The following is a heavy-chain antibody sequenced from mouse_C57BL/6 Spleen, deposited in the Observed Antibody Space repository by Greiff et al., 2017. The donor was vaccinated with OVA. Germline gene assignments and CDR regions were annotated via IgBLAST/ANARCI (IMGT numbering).Heavy chain of an antibody. Sequence: QVTLKVSGPGILQSSQTLSLTCSFSGFSLSTSGMGVSWIRQPSGKGLEWLAHIYWDDDKRYNPSLKSRLTISKDTSRNQVFLKITSVDTADTATYYCARSPAYYGSSHWYFDVWRTGTTVTVSS. CDR2: IYWDDDK. D-gene: IGHD1-1*01. V-gene: IGHV8-12*01. J-gene: IGHJ1*03. CDR3: ARSPAYYGSSHWYFDV. CDR1: GFSLSTSGMG.